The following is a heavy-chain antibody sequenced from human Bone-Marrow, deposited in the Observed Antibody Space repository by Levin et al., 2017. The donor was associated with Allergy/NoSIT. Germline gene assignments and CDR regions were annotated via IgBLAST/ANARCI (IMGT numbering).Heavy chain of an antibody. CDR3: ARGRDSSSWYSY. V-gene: IGHV4-31*03. Sequence: PSETLSLTCTVSGGSISSGGYYWSWIRQHPGKGLEWIGYIYYSGSTYYNPSLKSRVTISVDTSKNQFSLKLSSVTAADTAVYYCARGRDSSSWYSYWGQGTLVTVSS. J-gene: IGHJ4*02. CDR1: GGSISSGGYY. D-gene: IGHD6-13*01. CDR2: IYYSGST.